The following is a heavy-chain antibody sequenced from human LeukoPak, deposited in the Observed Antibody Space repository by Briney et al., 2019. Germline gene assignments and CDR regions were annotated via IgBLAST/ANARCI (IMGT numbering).Heavy chain of an antibody. D-gene: IGHD3-10*01. CDR1: GGSISSSSYY. J-gene: IGHJ5*02. Sequence: SETLSLTCTVSGGSISSSSYYWGWIRQPPGKGLEWIVSIYYSGSTYYNPSLKSRVTISVDTSKNQFSLKLSSVTAADTAVYYCARTMVRGKAFDPWGQGTLVTVSS. CDR2: IYYSGST. CDR3: ARTMVRGKAFDP. V-gene: IGHV4-39*01.